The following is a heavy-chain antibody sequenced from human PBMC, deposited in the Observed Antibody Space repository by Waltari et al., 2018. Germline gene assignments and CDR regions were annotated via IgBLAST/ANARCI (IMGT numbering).Heavy chain of an antibody. V-gene: IGHV3-9*01. D-gene: IGHD3-3*01. Sequence: EVQLVESGGGLVQPGRSLRLSCAASGFTFDDYAMHWVRQAPGKGLELVTLISYDGRNKYYADSVKGRFTISRDDSKNTLYLQMNSLRDEDTAIYYCARERRGYYAVWWGQGTLVAVSS. CDR1: GFTFDDYA. CDR2: ISYDGRNK. CDR3: ARERRGYYAVW. J-gene: IGHJ4*02.